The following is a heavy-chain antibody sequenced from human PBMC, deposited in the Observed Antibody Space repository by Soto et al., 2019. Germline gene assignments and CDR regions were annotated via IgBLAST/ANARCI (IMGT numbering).Heavy chain of an antibody. CDR1: GFTFSNYW. D-gene: IGHD4-17*01. CDR2: IKGDGSRI. Sequence: EVQLVESGGGLVQPGGSLRLSCAASGFTFSNYWIHWVRQAPGKGLVWVSRIKGDGSRIDYADSVKGRFIISRDNAKNTVYVQMNSLGDEDAAVDYCARGLPGYYGKDVWGQGTTVTVSS. J-gene: IGHJ6*01. V-gene: IGHV3-74*01. CDR3: ARGLPGYYGKDV.